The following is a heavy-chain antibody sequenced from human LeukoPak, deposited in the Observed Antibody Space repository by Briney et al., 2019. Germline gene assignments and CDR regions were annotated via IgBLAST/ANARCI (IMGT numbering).Heavy chain of an antibody. CDR3: ARGREQLVRDWFDP. D-gene: IGHD6-6*01. V-gene: IGHV1-8*01. CDR2: MNPNSGNT. J-gene: IGHJ5*02. CDR1: GYTFTSYD. Sequence: ASVKVSCKASGYTFTSYDINWVRQATGQGLEWIGWMNPNSGNTGYAQKFQGRVTMTRNTSISTAYMELSSLRPEDTAVYYCARGREQLVRDWFDPWGQGTLVTVSS.